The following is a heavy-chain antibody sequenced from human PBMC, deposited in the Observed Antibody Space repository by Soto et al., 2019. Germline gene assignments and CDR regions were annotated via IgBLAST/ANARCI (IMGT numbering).Heavy chain of an antibody. CDR2: IYHSGTT. CDR1: GGSISSSKW. Sequence: QVQLQESGPGLVKPSGTLSLTCAVSGGSISSSKWWSWVRQPPGKGLEWIGEIYHSGTTNYNPSLKGRVTISVDKSKNELSLNLSSVTAADTDVYYCSRDPGGVAPYYYYGMDVWGQGTTVTVSS. D-gene: IGHD2-15*01. CDR3: SRDPGGVAPYYYYGMDV. J-gene: IGHJ6*02. V-gene: IGHV4-4*02.